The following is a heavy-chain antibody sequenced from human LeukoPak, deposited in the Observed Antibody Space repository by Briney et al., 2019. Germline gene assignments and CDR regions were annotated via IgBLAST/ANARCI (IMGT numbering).Heavy chain of an antibody. Sequence: PGGSLRLSCAASGLTFSDYYMSWIRQAPGKGLEWVSYISSSGSTIYYADSVKGRFTISRDNAKNSLYLQMNSLRAEDTAVYYCARSTRYYDILTGYGWFDPWGQGTLVTVSS. CDR2: ISSSGSTI. D-gene: IGHD3-9*01. J-gene: IGHJ5*02. CDR1: GLTFSDYY. CDR3: ARSTRYYDILTGYGWFDP. V-gene: IGHV3-11*01.